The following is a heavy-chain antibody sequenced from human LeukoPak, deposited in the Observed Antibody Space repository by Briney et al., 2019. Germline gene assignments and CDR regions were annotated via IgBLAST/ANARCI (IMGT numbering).Heavy chain of an antibody. J-gene: IGHJ6*03. CDR3: ARGVGEQWLEFYYYMDV. CDR1: GGTFSSYA. D-gene: IGHD6-19*01. Sequence: GSSVKVSCKASGGTFSSYAISWVRQAPGQGLEWMGWINPNSGGTNYAQKFQGRVTMTRDTSISTAYMELSRLRSDDTAVYYCARGVGEQWLEFYYYMDVWGKGTTVTVSS. V-gene: IGHV1-2*02. CDR2: INPNSGGT.